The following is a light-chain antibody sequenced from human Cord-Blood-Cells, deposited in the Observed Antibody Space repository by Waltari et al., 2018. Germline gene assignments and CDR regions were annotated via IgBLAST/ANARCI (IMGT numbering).Light chain of an antibody. J-gene: IGKJ1*01. V-gene: IGKV3-11*01. CDR2: DAS. CDR1: QSVSSY. Sequence: EIVLTQSPATLSLSPRERATLSCRASQSVSSYLACYQQKPGQAPRLLIYDASNRATGIPARFSGIGSGTDFTLTISSLEPEDFAVYYCQQRSNWTFGQGTKVEIK. CDR3: QQRSNWT.